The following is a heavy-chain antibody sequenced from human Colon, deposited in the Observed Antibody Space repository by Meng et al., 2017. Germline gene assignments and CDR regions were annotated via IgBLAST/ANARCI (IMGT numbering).Heavy chain of an antibody. D-gene: IGHD3-10*01. J-gene: IGHJ4*02. CDR2: ITHSGST. Sequence: QVQLQQWGAGLLRPSETLSLTCAVYGGSFSGHDWSWIRQPPGKGLEWIGEITHSGSTNYNPSLKSRVTISADTSKNKLSLKLSSVTAADTAVYYCARGRLTYYYGSGSYSPPDYWGQGTLVTVSS. V-gene: IGHV4-34*01. CDR3: ARGRLTYYYGSGSYSPPDY. CDR1: GGSFSGHD.